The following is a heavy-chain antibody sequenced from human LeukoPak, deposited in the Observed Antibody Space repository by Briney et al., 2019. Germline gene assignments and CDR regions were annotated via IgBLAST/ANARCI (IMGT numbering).Heavy chain of an antibody. D-gene: IGHD3-3*01. J-gene: IGHJ4*02. CDR3: ARVERSLEWPVGAYYFDY. CDR2: ISAYNGNT. CDR1: GYTFTSYG. V-gene: IGHV1-18*01. Sequence: ASVKVSCKASGYTFTSYGISWVRQAPGQGLEWMGWISAYNGNTNYAQKLQGRVTMTTDTSTSTAYMELRSLRSDDTAVYYCARVERSLEWPVGAYYFDYWGQGTLVTVSS.